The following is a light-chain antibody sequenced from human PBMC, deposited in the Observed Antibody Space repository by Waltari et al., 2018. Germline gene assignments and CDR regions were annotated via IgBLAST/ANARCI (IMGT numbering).Light chain of an antibody. CDR1: QSVNSQ. J-gene: IGKJ1*01. CDR3: QQRSKWPWS. Sequence: ELVLTQSPATLSLSPGERATLSCTAMQSVNSQLAWYQHKPRQAPRLLLYDASIRVTGISARFSGIGSGTDFTLTISSLEPEDFAVYYGQQRSKWPWSFGQGTKVEIK. CDR2: DAS. V-gene: IGKV3-11*01.